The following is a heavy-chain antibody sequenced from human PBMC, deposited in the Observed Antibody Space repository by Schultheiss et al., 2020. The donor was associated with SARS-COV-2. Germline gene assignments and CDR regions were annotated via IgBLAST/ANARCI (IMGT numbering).Heavy chain of an antibody. J-gene: IGHJ5*02. CDR3: ARSDSSSSAYYDIAIDWSPPNWFDP. Sequence: SVKVSCKASGGTFSSYAISWVRQAPGQGLEWMGGIIPIFGTANYAQKLQGRVTMTTDTSTSTAYMELRSLRSDDTAVYYCARSDSSSSAYYDIAIDWSPPNWFDPWGQGTLVTVSS. CDR1: GGTFSSYA. V-gene: IGHV1-69*05. D-gene: IGHD6-6*01. CDR2: IIPIFGTA.